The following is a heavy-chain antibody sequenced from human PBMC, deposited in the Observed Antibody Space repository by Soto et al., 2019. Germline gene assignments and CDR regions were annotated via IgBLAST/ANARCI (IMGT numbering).Heavy chain of an antibody. D-gene: IGHD3-3*01. CDR3: TGDFGRRAPGL. CDR1: GGDFRSYA. J-gene: IGHJ6*01. CDR2: IIPALNSP. Sequence: QVHLVQSGAEVKKPGSAVKVSCKASGGDFRSYAITWVRQAPGQGLEWMGDIIPALNSPNYAEKFQGRVAVTADESTITVYLALSSLRSDETAMFFCTGDFGRRAPGLWGQGTMILVSS. V-gene: IGHV1-69*01.